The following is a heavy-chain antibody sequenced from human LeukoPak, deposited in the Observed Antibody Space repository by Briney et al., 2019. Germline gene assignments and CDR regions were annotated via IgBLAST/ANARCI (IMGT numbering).Heavy chain of an antibody. CDR1: GYTFTTYW. CDR3: VRAPRDSSTMLDY. Sequence: GASVKVSCKASGYTFTTYWIQRVRQAPGQGLEWVALINPNDGSTTYAHKFQGRVTMTRDTSTSTVYMDLSRLTSEDTAVYYCVRAPRDSSTMLDYWGQGTLVTVSS. CDR2: INPNDGST. J-gene: IGHJ4*02. D-gene: IGHD6-13*01. V-gene: IGHV1-46*01.